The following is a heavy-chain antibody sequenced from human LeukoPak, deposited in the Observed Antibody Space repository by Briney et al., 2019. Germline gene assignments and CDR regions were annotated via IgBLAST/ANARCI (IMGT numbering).Heavy chain of an antibody. Sequence: SETLSLTCTVSGGSISSGSYYWSWIRQPAGKGLEWIVRIYTSGSTNYNPPLKSRVTISVDTSKNEFSLKLSSVTAADTAVYYCARDRYYYDTSGYYYILDYWGQGTLVTVSS. CDR3: ARDRYYYDTSGYYYILDY. CDR1: GGSISSGSYY. V-gene: IGHV4-61*02. D-gene: IGHD3-22*01. J-gene: IGHJ4*02. CDR2: IYTSGST.